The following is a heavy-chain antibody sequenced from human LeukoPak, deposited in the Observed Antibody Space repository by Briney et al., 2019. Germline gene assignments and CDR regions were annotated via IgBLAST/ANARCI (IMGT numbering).Heavy chain of an antibody. CDR3: AKEGRMATPGY. CDR2: IYSSGST. V-gene: IGHV4-4*07. J-gene: IGHJ4*02. CDR1: GRSISSYY. Sequence: SETLSLTCTVSGRSISSYYWSWIRQPAGKGLEWIGRIYSSGSTNYNPSLKSRVTMSVDTSKNQFSLKLNSVTAADTAVYYCAKEGRMATPGYWGQGTLVTVSS. D-gene: IGHD5-24*01.